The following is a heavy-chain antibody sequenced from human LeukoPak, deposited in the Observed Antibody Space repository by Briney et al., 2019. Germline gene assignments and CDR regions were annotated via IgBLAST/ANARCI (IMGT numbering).Heavy chain of an antibody. CDR2: IYYSGST. D-gene: IGHD6-13*01. Sequence: PSETLSLTCTVSGGSISSSSYYWGWIRQPPGKGLEWIGSIYYSGSTYYNPSLKSRVTISVDTSKNQFSLKLSSVTAADTAVYYCARQQQLDYLDYWGQGTLVTVSS. CDR3: ARQQQLDYLDY. CDR1: GGSISSSSYY. J-gene: IGHJ4*02. V-gene: IGHV4-39*01.